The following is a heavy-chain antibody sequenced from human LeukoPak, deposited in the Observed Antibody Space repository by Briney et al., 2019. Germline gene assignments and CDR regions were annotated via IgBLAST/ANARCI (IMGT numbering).Heavy chain of an antibody. CDR3: AREVWFGELSERTLDY. Sequence: GASVKVSCKASGYTFTSYGISWVRQPPGQGLEWMGWISAYNGNTNYAQKLQGRVTMTTDTSTSTAYMELRSLRSDDTAVYYGAREVWFGELSERTLDYWGQGTLVTVSS. J-gene: IGHJ4*02. V-gene: IGHV1-18*01. D-gene: IGHD3-10*01. CDR2: ISAYNGNT. CDR1: GYTFTSYG.